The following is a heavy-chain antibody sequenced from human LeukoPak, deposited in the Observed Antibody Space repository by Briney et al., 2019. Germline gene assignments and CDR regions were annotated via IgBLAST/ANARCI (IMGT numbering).Heavy chain of an antibody. CDR3: ARGGLEWLAQGLDP. V-gene: IGHV4-59*10. CDR2: IYTSGST. D-gene: IGHD3-3*01. Sequence: GLEWIXXIYTSGSTDYNPSLKSRVTMSVDTSKNQFSLKLTSVTAADTAVYYCARGGLEWLAQGLDPWGQGTLVTVSS. J-gene: IGHJ5*02.